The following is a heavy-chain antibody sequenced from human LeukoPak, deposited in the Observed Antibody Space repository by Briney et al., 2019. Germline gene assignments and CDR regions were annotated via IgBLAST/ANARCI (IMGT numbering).Heavy chain of an antibody. V-gene: IGHV3-7*01. Sequence: GRSLRLSCAASGFTFSSYAMHWVRQAPGKGLEWVANIKQDGSEKYYVDSVKGRFTISRDNAKNSLYLQMNSLRAEDTAVYYCARALVGYSSSVWFWGYFDYWGQGTLVTVSS. D-gene: IGHD6-6*01. CDR2: IKQDGSEK. CDR3: ARALVGYSSSVWFWGYFDY. J-gene: IGHJ4*02. CDR1: GFTFSSYA.